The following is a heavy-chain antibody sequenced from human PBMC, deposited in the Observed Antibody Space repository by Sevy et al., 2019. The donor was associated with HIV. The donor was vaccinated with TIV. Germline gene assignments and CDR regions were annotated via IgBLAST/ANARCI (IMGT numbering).Heavy chain of an antibody. Sequence: GGSLRLSCAASGFTFSSYAMHWVRQAPGKGLEWVAVISYDGSNKYYADSVKGRFTISRDNSKNTLYLQMNSRRAEDTAVYYCSRDLAYSSSWYYYYYGMDVWGQGTTVTVSS. D-gene: IGHD6-13*01. CDR3: SRDLAYSSSWYYYYYGMDV. CDR2: ISYDGSNK. J-gene: IGHJ6*02. CDR1: GFTFSSYA. V-gene: IGHV3-30*04.